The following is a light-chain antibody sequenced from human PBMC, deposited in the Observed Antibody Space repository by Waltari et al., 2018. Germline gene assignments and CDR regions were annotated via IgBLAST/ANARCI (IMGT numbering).Light chain of an antibody. J-gene: IGLJ3*02. CDR2: VNSDGSH. CDR1: SGHSSDA. V-gene: IGLV4-69*01. CDR3: QTGGFGIWV. Sequence: QLMLTQSPSASASLGASVTLTCTLSSGHSSDAIAWLQQQPEKGPRYLMKVNSDGSHIKGDGLPDRFSGAISGAERYLTIASRQAADEADYYCQTGGFGIWVFGGGTKLTVL.